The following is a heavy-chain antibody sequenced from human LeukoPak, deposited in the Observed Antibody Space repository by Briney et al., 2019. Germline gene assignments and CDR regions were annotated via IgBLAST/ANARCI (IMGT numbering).Heavy chain of an antibody. CDR1: GGSISSSSYY. V-gene: IGHV4-39*01. J-gene: IGHJ4*02. Sequence: KPSETLSLTCTVSGGSISSSSYYWGWIRQPPGKGLEWIGSIYYSGSTYYNPSLKSRVTISLDTSKNQFSLKLSSVTAADTAVYYCARHTYYYDSSGYLRWGQGTLVTVSS. D-gene: IGHD3-22*01. CDR3: ARHTYYYDSSGYLR. CDR2: IYYSGST.